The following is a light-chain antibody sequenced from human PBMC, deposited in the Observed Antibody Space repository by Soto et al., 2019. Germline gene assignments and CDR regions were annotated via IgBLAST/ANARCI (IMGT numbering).Light chain of an antibody. CDR1: QSVSGW. CDR2: DAS. CDR3: QQYNSYSWT. Sequence: DIQMTQSHSTLSASLGDTVTVTCRASQSVSGWLAWYQQKPGEAPKLLIYDASSLESGVPSRFSGSGSGTEFTLTISSLQPDDFATYYCQQYNSYSWTFGQGTKVE. V-gene: IGKV1-5*01. J-gene: IGKJ1*01.